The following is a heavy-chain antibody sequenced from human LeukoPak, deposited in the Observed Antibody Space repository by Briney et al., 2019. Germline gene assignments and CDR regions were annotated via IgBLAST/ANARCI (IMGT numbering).Heavy chain of an antibody. Sequence: SETLSLTCTVSGGSISSYYWSWIRQPPGKGLEWIGYIYYSGSTNYNPSLKSRVTISVDTSKNQLSLKLSSVTAADTAVYYCARGRIVGATVYWYFDLWGRGTLVTVSS. CDR1: GGSISSYY. CDR3: ARGRIVGATVYWYFDL. V-gene: IGHV4-59*01. J-gene: IGHJ2*01. D-gene: IGHD1-26*01. CDR2: IYYSGST.